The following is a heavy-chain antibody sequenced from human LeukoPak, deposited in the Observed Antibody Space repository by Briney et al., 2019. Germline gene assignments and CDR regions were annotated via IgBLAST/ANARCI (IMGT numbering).Heavy chain of an antibody. J-gene: IGHJ4*02. CDR2: IYYSGST. CDR3: ARSPSWTGFLSGPYFFNY. Sequence: PSATLSLSCTVSGASISGFYWSWIRQPPGKRPEWIGDIYYSGSTNYNPSLKSRVTILVNTSRNEFSLKLSSVTAADMAIYYCARSPSWTGFLSGPYFFNYWGQRTLVTVSS. D-gene: IGHD3/OR15-3a*01. CDR1: GASISGFY. V-gene: IGHV4-59*01.